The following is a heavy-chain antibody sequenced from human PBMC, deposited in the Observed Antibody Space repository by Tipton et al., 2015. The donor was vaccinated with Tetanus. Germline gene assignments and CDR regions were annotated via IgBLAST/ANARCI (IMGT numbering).Heavy chain of an antibody. CDR1: GDSVSGYY. V-gene: IGHV4-31*03. D-gene: IGHD3-22*01. CDR2: IFHSGST. J-gene: IGHJ4*02. CDR3: ARQQPGIYYYVVDH. Sequence: TLSLTCTVSGDSVSGYYWSWIRQHPGKGLEWIGYIFHSGSTYYNLSLKSRVVMSVDTSKNQFSLRLNSVTAADTAVYYCARQQPGIYYYVVDHWSQGTLVTV.